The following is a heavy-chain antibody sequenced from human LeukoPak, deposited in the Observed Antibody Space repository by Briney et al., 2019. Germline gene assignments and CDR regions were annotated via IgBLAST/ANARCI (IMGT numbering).Heavy chain of an antibody. J-gene: IGHJ4*02. CDR3: VRPSGYGGDY. V-gene: IGHV3-74*01. CDR1: GFTFSAYW. CDR2: ISSDGRSP. Sequence: GGSLRLSCEVSGFTFSAYWMHWVRQGPGKGLQWVSRISSDGRSPTYADSVKGRFTISRDNAKNTVYLQMDSLRAEDTAVYFCVRPSGYGGDYWGQGALVTVSS. D-gene: IGHD5-12*01.